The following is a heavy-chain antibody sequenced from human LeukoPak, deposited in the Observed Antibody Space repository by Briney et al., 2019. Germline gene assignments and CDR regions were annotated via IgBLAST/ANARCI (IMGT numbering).Heavy chain of an antibody. D-gene: IGHD3-3*01. Sequence: ASVTVSCKASGYTFTIYYMHWVRQAPGQGLEWMGIINPSGGSTSYAQKFQGRVTMTRDTSTSTVYMELSSLRSEDTAVYYCATFYDFWSGPVRYYMDVWGKGTTVTVSS. CDR3: ATFYDFWSGPVRYYMDV. CDR1: GYTFTIYY. V-gene: IGHV1-46*01. J-gene: IGHJ6*03. CDR2: INPSGGST.